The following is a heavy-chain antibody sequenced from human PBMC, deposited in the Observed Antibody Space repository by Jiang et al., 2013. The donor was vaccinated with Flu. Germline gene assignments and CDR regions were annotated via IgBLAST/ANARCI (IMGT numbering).Heavy chain of an antibody. D-gene: IGHD5-12*01. J-gene: IGHJ6*04. CDR3: AASGGGVYSEGGMDV. V-gene: IGHV1-58*02. CDR1: GFTFTSSA. Sequence: EVKKPGTSVKVSCKASGFTFTSSAMQWVRQARGQRLEWIGWIVVGSGNTNYAQKFQERVTITRDMSTSTAYMELSSLRSEDTAVYYCAASGGGVYSEGGMDVWGKGTTVTVSS. CDR2: IVVGSGNT.